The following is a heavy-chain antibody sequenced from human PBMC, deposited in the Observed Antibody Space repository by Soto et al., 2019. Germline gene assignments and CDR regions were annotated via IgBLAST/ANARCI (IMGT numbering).Heavy chain of an antibody. J-gene: IGHJ6*02. CDR2: IYYTGNT. CDR1: GDSSVSSSSYY. Sequence: SETLSLTCTVSGDSSVSSSSYYWGWIRQPPGKGLEWIGSIYYTGNTFYSPSFRSRLTIPADTSKSQFSLKLRSVTAAVTATYYCASEVSSTDGMDVWGQGTTVTVSS. D-gene: IGHD2-15*01. CDR3: ASEVSSTDGMDV. V-gene: IGHV4-39*01.